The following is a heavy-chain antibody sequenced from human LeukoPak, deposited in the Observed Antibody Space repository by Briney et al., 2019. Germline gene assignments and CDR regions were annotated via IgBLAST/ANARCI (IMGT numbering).Heavy chain of an antibody. CDR1: GGSISSYY. J-gene: IGHJ6*02. V-gene: IGHV4-4*07. CDR3: ARVHGYCSGGSCYSSHYYYGMDV. D-gene: IGHD2-15*01. Sequence: SETLSLTCTVSGGSISSYYWRWIRQPAGKGMEWIGRIYTSGSTNYNPSLKSRVTMSVHTSKNQFFLKLSSVTAADTAVYYCARVHGYCSGGSCYSSHYYYGMDVWGQGTTVTVSS. CDR2: IYTSGST.